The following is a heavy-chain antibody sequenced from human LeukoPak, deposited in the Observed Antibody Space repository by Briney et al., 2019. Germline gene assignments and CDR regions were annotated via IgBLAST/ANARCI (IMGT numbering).Heavy chain of an antibody. CDR1: GFTFSRYE. V-gene: IGHV3-48*03. D-gene: IGHD3-22*01. J-gene: IGHJ4*02. CDR2: ISSSGSTI. CDR3: ARAHYYDSSGLDF. Sequence: GGSLRLSCAASGFTFSRYEMNWVRQAPGKGLERVSYISSSGSTIYYADSLKGRFTISRDNAKNSLYLQMNSLRAEDTAVYYCARAHYYDSSGLDFWSQGTLVTVSS.